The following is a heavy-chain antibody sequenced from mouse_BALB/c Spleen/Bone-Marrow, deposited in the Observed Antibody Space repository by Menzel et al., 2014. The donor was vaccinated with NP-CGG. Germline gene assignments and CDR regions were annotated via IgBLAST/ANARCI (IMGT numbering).Heavy chain of an antibody. V-gene: IGHV14-3*02. J-gene: IGHJ4*01. CDR2: IDPANGNT. D-gene: IGHD2-14*01. CDR3: ARGTPYAMDY. Sequence: VQLKESGAELVEPGASVKLSCTASGFNIKDTYMHWVKQRPEQGLEWIGRIDPANGNTKYDPKFQGKATITADTSSNTAYLQLSSLTSEDTAVYYCARGTPYAMDYWGQGTSVTVSS. CDR1: GFNIKDTY.